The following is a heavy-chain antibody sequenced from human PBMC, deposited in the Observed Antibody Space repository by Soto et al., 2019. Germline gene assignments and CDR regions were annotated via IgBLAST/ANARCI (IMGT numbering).Heavy chain of an antibody. CDR1: GFTFSSYS. D-gene: IGHD3-16*02. V-gene: IGHV3-21*01. CDR3: ASGLYDYIWGSYRSFDY. Sequence: GGPLRLSCAASGFTFSSYSMNWVRQAPGKGLEWVSSISSSSSYIYYADSVKGRFTISRDNAKNSLYLQMNSLRAEDTAVYYCASGLYDYIWGSYRSFDYWGQGTLVTVSS. J-gene: IGHJ4*02. CDR2: ISSSSSYI.